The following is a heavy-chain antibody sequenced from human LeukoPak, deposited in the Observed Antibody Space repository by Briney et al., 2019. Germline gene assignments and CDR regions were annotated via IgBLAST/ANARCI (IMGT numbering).Heavy chain of an antibody. D-gene: IGHD3-9*01. CDR2: IIPIFGTA. CDR3: ATTGELRYFDWPLYH. CDR1: GDTFIRYG. Sequence: GASVKVSCKASGDTFIRYGISWVRQAPGQGLEWMGGIIPIFGTANYAQKFQGRVTITADKSTSTAYMELSSLRSEDTAVYYCATTGELRYFDWPLYHWGQGTLVTVSS. V-gene: IGHV1-69*06. J-gene: IGHJ4*02.